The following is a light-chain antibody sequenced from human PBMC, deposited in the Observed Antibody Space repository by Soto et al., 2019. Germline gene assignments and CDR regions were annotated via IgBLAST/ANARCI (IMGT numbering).Light chain of an antibody. CDR3: QQYGSAPRT. V-gene: IGKV3-20*01. J-gene: IGKJ1*01. CDR2: DAS. Sequence: EIVLTQSPGTLSLSPGERAILSCMASQSVSSDSLAWYRQKPGQAPRLLVYDASSRATGIPDRFSGSGSGTDFTLTLSRLEREDFAVYYCQQYGSAPRTFGQGTKVEIK. CDR1: QSVSSDS.